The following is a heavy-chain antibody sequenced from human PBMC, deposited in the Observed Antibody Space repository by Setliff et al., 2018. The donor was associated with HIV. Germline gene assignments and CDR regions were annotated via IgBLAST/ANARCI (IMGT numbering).Heavy chain of an antibody. V-gene: IGHV1-24*01. CDR2: FDPQDGKT. CDR1: GYTFTDYY. D-gene: IGHD3-10*01. J-gene: IGHJ4*02. Sequence: ASVKVSCKASGYTFTDYYMHWVKQAPGKGLEWMGYFDPQDGKTIYAQKFQGRVTMTEDTSTYTAYMELSGLRSEDTAVYSCARGGDDSGPGTWTFDYWGQGALVTVSS. CDR3: ARGGDDSGPGTWTFDY.